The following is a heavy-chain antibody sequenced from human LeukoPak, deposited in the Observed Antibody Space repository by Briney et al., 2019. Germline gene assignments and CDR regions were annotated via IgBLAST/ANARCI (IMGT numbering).Heavy chain of an antibody. Sequence: SETLSLTCTVSGGSISSSSYYWGWIRQPPGKGLEWIGYIYYSGSTNYNPSLKSRVTISVDTSKNQFSLKLSSVTAADTAVYYCARARSSSYHRYYYMDVWGKGTTVTVSS. CDR3: ARARSSSYHRYYYMDV. CDR1: GGSISSSSYY. J-gene: IGHJ6*03. V-gene: IGHV4-61*05. D-gene: IGHD2-2*01. CDR2: IYYSGST.